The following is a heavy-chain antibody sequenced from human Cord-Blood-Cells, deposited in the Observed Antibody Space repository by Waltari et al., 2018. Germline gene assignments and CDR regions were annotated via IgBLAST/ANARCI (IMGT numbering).Heavy chain of an antibody. CDR3: ARGGSGQAGRAFDI. V-gene: IGHV4-34*01. CDR1: GGSFSGYY. D-gene: IGHD3-3*01. J-gene: IGHJ3*02. Sequence: QVQLQQWGAGLLKPSETLSLTCAVYGGSFSGYYWSWIRQPPGKGREWIGEINHSGSTNYNPSLKSRVTISVDTSKNQFSLKLSSVTAADTAVYYCARGGSGQAGRAFDIWGQGTMVTVSS. CDR2: INHSGST.